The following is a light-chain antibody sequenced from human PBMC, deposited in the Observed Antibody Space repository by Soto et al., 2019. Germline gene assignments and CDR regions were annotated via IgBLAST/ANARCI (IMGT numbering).Light chain of an antibody. J-gene: IGKJ3*01. V-gene: IGKV1-27*01. CDR1: QGISNY. CDR3: QKYDSAPFT. Sequence: DIQMTQSPSSLSAFVGHRVTITCRASQGISNYLAWYQQKPGKVPNVLIYGASTLRSGVPSRFSGTGSGTDFTLTISSLQPEDVAIYYCQKYDSAPFTFGPGTTVELK. CDR2: GAS.